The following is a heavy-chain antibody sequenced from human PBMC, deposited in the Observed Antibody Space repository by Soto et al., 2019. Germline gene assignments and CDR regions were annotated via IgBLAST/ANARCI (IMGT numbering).Heavy chain of an antibody. CDR1: GGSISSGGYS. J-gene: IGHJ6*02. CDR2: IYHSGST. CDR3: ARVPDV. V-gene: IGHV4-30-2*01. Sequence: TLSLTCAVSGGSISSGGYSWTWIRQPPGKGLEWIGYIYHSGSTYYNPSLKSRVTISVDRSKNQFSMKLNSVTAADTAVYYCARVPDVWGQGTTGTVSS.